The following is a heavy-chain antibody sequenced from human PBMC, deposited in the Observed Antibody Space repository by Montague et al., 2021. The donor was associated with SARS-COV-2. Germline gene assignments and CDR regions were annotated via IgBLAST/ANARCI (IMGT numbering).Heavy chain of an antibody. V-gene: IGHV6-1*01. CDR2: TYYRSKWYN. Sequence: CAISGDSVSSNSATWNWVSQSPSRGLEWLGRTYYRSKWYNDYAVXVRGRVTINPDTSKNQFSLRLNSVTPEDTAIYYCTSGREGNYNVMDVWGQGTTVTVSS. CDR1: GDSVSSNSAT. D-gene: IGHD1-1*01. CDR3: TSGREGNYNVMDV. J-gene: IGHJ6*02.